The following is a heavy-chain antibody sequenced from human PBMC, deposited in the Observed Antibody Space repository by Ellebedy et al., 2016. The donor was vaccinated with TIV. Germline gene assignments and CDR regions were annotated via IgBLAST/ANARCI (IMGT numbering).Heavy chain of an antibody. CDR3: ARIEGQKVARTGGYYYGMDV. V-gene: IGHV3-21*01. D-gene: IGHD5-12*01. CDR2: ISSGGSYI. Sequence: GGSLRLSCEASGFTISNHGMVWVRQAPGKGLEWVSSISSGGSYIYYAESVRGRFTISRDNAKNSVYLQMDSLRAEDTALYYCARIEGQKVARTGGYYYGMDVWGQGTTVTVSS. J-gene: IGHJ6*01. CDR1: GFTISNHG.